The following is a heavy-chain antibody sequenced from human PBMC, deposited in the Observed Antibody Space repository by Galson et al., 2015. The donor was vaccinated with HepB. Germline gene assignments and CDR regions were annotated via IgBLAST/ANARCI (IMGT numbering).Heavy chain of an antibody. D-gene: IGHD1-26*01. CDR1: GGSISRYY. V-gene: IGHV4-59*01. CDR2: VYYSGGT. CDR3: ARFRGIYEAFDI. Sequence: QVQLQESGPGLVKPSETLSLTCTVSGGSISRYYWSWIRQPPGNGLEWIGYVYYSGGTNYNPPLKSRVTISVDTSKNQFSLRLSSVTAADTAAYYCARFRGIYEAFDIWGQGTMVTVSS. J-gene: IGHJ3*02.